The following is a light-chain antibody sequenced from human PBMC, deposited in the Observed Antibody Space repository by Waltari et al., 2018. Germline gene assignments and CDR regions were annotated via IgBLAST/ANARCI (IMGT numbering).Light chain of an antibody. CDR3: QQYSSFST. J-gene: IGKJ2*01. CDR1: QSVGTW. V-gene: IGKV1-5*03. Sequence: IPMPQSPSTSSASVRDRVTISCRASQSVGTWLAWYQQKPGKAPKLLIYMASSLESGVPSRFSGSGSGTEFTLTISGLQPDDFATYSCQQYSSFSTFGQGTKV. CDR2: MAS.